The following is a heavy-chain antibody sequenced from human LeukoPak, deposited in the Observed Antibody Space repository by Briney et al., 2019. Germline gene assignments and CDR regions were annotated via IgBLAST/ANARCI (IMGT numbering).Heavy chain of an antibody. J-gene: IGHJ4*02. CDR1: GGSISSYY. CDR3: AKDVGSGWYPLYYFDY. CDR2: ISGSGGST. V-gene: IGHV3-23*01. D-gene: IGHD6-19*01. Sequence: SSETLSLTCTVSGGSISSYYWSWIRQPPGKGLEWVAAISGSGGSTYYADSVKGRFTISRDNSKNTLYLQMNSLRAEDTAVYYCAKDVGSGWYPLYYFDYWGQGTLVTVSS.